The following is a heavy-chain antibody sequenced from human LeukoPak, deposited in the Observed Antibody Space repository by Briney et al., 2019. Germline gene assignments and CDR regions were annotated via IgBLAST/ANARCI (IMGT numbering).Heavy chain of an antibody. V-gene: IGHV4-39*07. Sequence: SETLSLTCTVSGGSISSSSYYWGWIRQPPGKGLEWIGSIYYSGSTYYNPSLKTRVTISVDTSKNQFSLKLSSVTAADTAVYYCATWRWLQTSHFDYWGQGTLVTVSS. CDR1: GGSISSSSYY. D-gene: IGHD5-24*01. CDR3: ATWRWLQTSHFDY. J-gene: IGHJ4*02. CDR2: IYYSGST.